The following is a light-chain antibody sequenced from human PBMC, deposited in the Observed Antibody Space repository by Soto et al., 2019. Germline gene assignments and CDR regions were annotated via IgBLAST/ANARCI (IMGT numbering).Light chain of an antibody. CDR2: EVS. Sequence: QSVLTQPRSASASPGQSVTISCTGTSSDVGGYNYVSWYQQHPGKAPKLMIYEVSERPSGVPDRFSGSKSSNTASLTVSGLQAEDEADYYCSSYAGSNNFVFGTGTKVTVL. J-gene: IGLJ1*01. CDR1: SSDVGGYNY. CDR3: SSYAGSNNFV. V-gene: IGLV2-8*01.